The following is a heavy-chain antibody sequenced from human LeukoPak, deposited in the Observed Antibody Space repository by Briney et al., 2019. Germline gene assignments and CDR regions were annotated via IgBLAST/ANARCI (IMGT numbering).Heavy chain of an antibody. Sequence: GGSLRLSCAASGFTFSSYAMHWVRQAPGKGLEWVAVISYDGSNKYYADSVKGRFTISRDNSKNTLYLQMNSLRAEDTAVYYCAREIFPSAHSSSYYHFDYWGQGTLVTVSS. V-gene: IGHV3-30-3*01. D-gene: IGHD6-13*01. CDR2: ISYDGSNK. J-gene: IGHJ4*02. CDR1: GFTFSSYA. CDR3: AREIFPSAHSSSYYHFDY.